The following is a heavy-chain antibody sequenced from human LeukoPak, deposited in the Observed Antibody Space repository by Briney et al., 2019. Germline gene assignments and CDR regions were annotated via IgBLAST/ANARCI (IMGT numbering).Heavy chain of an antibody. CDR3: ARTPRIPAAETTYFFDS. J-gene: IGHJ4*02. CDR1: GYTFTSSD. D-gene: IGHD6-13*01. Sequence: VASVKVSCKASGYTFTSSDINWVRQAPGQGLEWMGWMNPNSGNTGYAQKFQGRVTMTRNTSLTTAYMELSSLRSEDTAVYYCARTPRIPAAETTYFFDSWGQGTLVTVSS. CDR2: MNPNSGNT. V-gene: IGHV1-8*01.